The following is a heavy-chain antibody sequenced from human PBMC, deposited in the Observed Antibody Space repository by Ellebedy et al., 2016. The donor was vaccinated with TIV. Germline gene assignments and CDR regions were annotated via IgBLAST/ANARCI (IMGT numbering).Heavy chain of an antibody. CDR2: IYYSGTT. CDR3: ARINSATLDF. D-gene: IGHD6-25*01. Sequence: MPSETLSLTCTVSGGSISSYYWSWIRQPPGKGLEWIGYIYYSGTTYYNPSLKSRVTMSADTSKNQFSLKLSSVTAADTAVYYCARINSATLDFWGQGALVTVSS. J-gene: IGHJ4*02. V-gene: IGHV4-59*01. CDR1: GGSISSYY.